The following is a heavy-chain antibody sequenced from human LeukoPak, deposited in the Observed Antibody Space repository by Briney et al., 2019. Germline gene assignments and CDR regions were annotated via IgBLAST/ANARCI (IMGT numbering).Heavy chain of an antibody. D-gene: IGHD5/OR15-5a*01. CDR2: IIPIFGTA. CDR3: ARIVYDFAGGYYYYMDV. CDR1: GGTFSSYA. Sequence: SVKVSCKASGGTFSSYAISWVRQAPGQGLEWMGGIIPIFGTANYAQKFQGRVTITTDESTSTAYMELSSLRSEDTAVYYCARIVYDFAGGYYYYMDVWGKGTTVTVS. V-gene: IGHV1-69*05. J-gene: IGHJ6*03.